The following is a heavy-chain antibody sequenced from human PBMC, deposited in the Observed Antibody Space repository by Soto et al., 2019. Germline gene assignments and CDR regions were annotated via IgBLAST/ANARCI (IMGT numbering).Heavy chain of an antibody. CDR1: GGSISSGGYY. CDR3: ARMNYYDTSGYPFDY. D-gene: IGHD3-22*01. CDR2: IYYSGST. J-gene: IGHJ4*02. Sequence: TLSLTCTVSGGSISSGGYYWSWIRQHPGKGLEWIGYIYYSGSTYYNQSLKSRVTISVDTSKNQFSLKLSSVTAADTAVYYCARMNYYDTSGYPFDYWGQGMMVTVSS. V-gene: IGHV4-31*03.